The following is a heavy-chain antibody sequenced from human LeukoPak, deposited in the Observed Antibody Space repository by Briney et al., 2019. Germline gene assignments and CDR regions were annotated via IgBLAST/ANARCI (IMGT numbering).Heavy chain of an antibody. J-gene: IGHJ3*02. V-gene: IGHV3-53*04. CDR2: IYSGGST. Sequence: GGSLRLSCAASGFTVSSNYMSWVRQAPGEGLEWVSVIYSGGSTYYADSVKGRFTISRHNSKNTLYLQMNSLRAEDTAVYYCARDLGDAFDIWGQGTMVTVSS. CDR3: ARDLGDAFDI. CDR1: GFTVSSNY.